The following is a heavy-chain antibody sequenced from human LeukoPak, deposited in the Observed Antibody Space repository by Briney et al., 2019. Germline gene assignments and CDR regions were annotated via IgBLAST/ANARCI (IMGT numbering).Heavy chain of an antibody. Sequence: SETLSLTCTVSGGSISSYYWSWIRQPAGKGLEWIGRIYSSGTTNYNPSLRSRVTMPVDTSKNQFFMKLSSVTAADTAVYYCARAATYHYYYMDVWGKGTTVTVSS. V-gene: IGHV4-4*07. D-gene: IGHD2-15*01. CDR1: GGSISSYY. CDR3: ARAATYHYYYMDV. CDR2: IYSSGTT. J-gene: IGHJ6*03.